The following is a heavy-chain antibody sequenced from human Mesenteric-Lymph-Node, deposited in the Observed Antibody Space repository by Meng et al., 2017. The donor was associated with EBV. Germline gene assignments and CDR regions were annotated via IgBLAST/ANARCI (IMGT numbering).Heavy chain of an antibody. CDR3: ANESFP. V-gene: IGHV3-23*04. J-gene: IGHJ5*02. CDR2: TSGGGDIT. Sequence: VDRVDLGGGLVLPGGSLGLSCVASGFTFSNYAMGWVRQAQGKGLGWVSTTSGGGDITYYADSVKGRFTISRDNSKNTLFLQMNSLKAEDTAVYYCANESFPWGQGTLVTVSS. CDR1: GFTFSNYA.